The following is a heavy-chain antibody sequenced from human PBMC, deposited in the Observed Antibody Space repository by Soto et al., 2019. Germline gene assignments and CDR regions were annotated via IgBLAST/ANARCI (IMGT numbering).Heavy chain of an antibody. D-gene: IGHD3-10*01. CDR2: TNDYNGNT. V-gene: IGHV1-18*01. Sequence: GASVKVSCKTSGYTFHNYGLSWVRQAPGQGLEWMGWTNDYNGNTRYAQKFQGRLTMTIDRSTRTAYVELRSLTSDDTAVYFCAREGYYSGLETYSPPRYYGMDVWGQGTTVTVSS. J-gene: IGHJ6*02. CDR3: AREGYYSGLETYSPPRYYGMDV. CDR1: GYTFHNYG.